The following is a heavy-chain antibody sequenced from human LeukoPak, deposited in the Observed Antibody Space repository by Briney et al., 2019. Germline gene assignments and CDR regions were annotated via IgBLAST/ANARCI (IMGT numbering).Heavy chain of an antibody. CDR1: GFTFSSNW. CDR3: ARVGYSSSWYPFDY. Sequence: GGSLRLSCAASGFTFSSNWMHWFRQAPGKGLVWVSRINSDGSSTSYADSVKGRFTISRDNAKNTLYLQMNSLRAEDTAVYYCARVGYSSSWYPFDYWGQGTLVTVSS. CDR2: INSDGSST. V-gene: IGHV3-74*01. J-gene: IGHJ4*02. D-gene: IGHD6-13*01.